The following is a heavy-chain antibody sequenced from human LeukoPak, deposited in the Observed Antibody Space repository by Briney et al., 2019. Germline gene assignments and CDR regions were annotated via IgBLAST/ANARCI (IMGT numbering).Heavy chain of an antibody. Sequence: SQTLSLTCTVSGGSISSGGYYWSWIRQHPGKGLEWIGYIYYSGSTYYNPSLKSRVTISVDTSKNQFSLKLSSVTAADTAVYYCARSDSSGYLHFDYWGQGTLVTVSS. D-gene: IGHD3-22*01. CDR1: GGSISSGGYY. J-gene: IGHJ4*02. CDR3: ARSDSSGYLHFDY. V-gene: IGHV4-31*03. CDR2: IYYSGST.